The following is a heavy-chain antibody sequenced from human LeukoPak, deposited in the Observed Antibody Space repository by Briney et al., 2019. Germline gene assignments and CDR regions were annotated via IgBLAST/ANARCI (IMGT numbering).Heavy chain of an antibody. J-gene: IGHJ6*02. CDR1: GYSFPSYY. CDR3: ARKRGMDF. D-gene: IGHD3-10*01. V-gene: IGHV1-46*01. CDR2: IDPSDGRT. Sequence: ASVRISCKASGYSFPSYYMHWVRQAPGQGLEWVGVIDPSDGRTSYAPKFQGRLTVTRGTSTTTVYMELSGLRFNDTAVYYCARKRGMDFWGLGTTVTVAS.